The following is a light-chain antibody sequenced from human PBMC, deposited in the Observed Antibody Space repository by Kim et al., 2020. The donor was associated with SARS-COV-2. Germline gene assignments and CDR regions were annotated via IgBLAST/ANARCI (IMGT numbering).Light chain of an antibody. CDR1: NIGSKS. CDR3: QVWDSSSDHPV. CDR2: YDS. V-gene: IGLV3-21*04. Sequence: APRKTARISCGGNNIGSKSVHWYQQKPGQAPVLVIYYDSDRPSGIPERFSGSNSGNTATLTISRVEAGDEAGYYCQVWDSSSDHPVFGGGTQLTVL. J-gene: IGLJ2*01.